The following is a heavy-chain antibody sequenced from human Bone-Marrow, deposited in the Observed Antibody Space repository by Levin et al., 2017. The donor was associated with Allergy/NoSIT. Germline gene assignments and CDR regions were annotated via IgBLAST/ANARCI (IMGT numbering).Heavy chain of an antibody. CDR3: ARGRDSSGWGYNWFDP. Sequence: SQTLSLTCTVSGDSIISAVYYWTWLRQTPGNGLEWLGYIFYSGNTHYNPSLKSRLNLSVDTSKNQFSLKLSSVTAADTAVYYCARGRDSSGWGYNWFDPWGPGTLVTVSS. J-gene: IGHJ5*02. CDR2: IFYSGNT. V-gene: IGHV4-30-4*01. D-gene: IGHD6-19*01. CDR1: GDSIISAVYY.